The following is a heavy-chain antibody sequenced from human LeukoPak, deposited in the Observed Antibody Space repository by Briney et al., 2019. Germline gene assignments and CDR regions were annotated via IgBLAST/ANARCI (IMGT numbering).Heavy chain of an antibody. V-gene: IGHV4-59*01. CDR2: IYYSGST. CDR1: GGSISSYY. J-gene: IGHJ5*02. D-gene: IGHD4-23*01. CDR3: ARLRWKNNWFDP. Sequence: KPSETLSLTCTVSGGSISSYYWSWIRQPPGKGLEWIGYIYYSGSTNYNPSLKSRVTISVDTSKNQFPLKLSSVTAADTAVYYCARLRWKNNWFDPWGQGTLVTVSS.